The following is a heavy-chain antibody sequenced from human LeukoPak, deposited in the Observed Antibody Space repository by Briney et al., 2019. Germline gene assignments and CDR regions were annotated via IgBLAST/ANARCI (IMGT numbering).Heavy chain of an antibody. D-gene: IGHD3-3*01. CDR1: GGTFSSYA. V-gene: IGHV1-69*13. Sequence: ASVKVSCKASGGTFSSYAISWVRQAPGQGLEWMGGIIPIFGTANYAQKFQGRVTITADESTSTAYMELSSLRSEDTAVYYCARALNYDFWSGYLSYSYYYMDVWGKGTTVTVSS. CDR3: ARALNYDFWSGYLSYSYYYMDV. CDR2: IIPIFGTA. J-gene: IGHJ6*03.